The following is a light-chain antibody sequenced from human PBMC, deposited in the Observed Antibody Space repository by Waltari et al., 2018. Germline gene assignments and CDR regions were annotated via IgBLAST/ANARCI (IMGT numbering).Light chain of an antibody. Sequence: DIQMTQSHSTLSASVGDRVTITCRASQSISSWLAWYQQKPGKAPKLLIYKASTLQSGIPSRFSGSGSGTDFTLTISSLHPDDFATYYCQQYHTYWAFGQGTKVEIK. V-gene: IGKV1-5*03. CDR1: QSISSW. CDR3: QQYHTYWA. J-gene: IGKJ1*01. CDR2: KAS.